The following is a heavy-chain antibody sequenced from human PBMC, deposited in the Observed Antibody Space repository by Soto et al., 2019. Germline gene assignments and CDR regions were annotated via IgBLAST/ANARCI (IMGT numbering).Heavy chain of an antibody. J-gene: IGHJ4*02. Sequence: GGSLRLSCAASGFTFSSYSMNWVRQAPGKGLEWVSYISSSSSTIYYADSVKGRFTISRDNAKNSLYLQMNSLRAEDTAVYYCASGYDSHFRYWGQGTLVTVSS. CDR2: ISSSSSTI. CDR1: GFTFSSYS. V-gene: IGHV3-48*01. D-gene: IGHD5-12*01. CDR3: ASGYDSHFRY.